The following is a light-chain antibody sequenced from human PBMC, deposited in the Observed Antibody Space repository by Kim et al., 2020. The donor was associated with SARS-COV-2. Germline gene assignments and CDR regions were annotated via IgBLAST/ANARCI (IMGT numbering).Light chain of an antibody. CDR3: QHYISYPWT. Sequence: GDRVTITCRASQNIGDRLAWYQQKPGKAPKLLIDEASNLDGGVPSRFSGSGSGTQFTLTISSLQPDDLATYYCQHYISYPWTFGQGTKVDIK. J-gene: IGKJ1*01. CDR1: QNIGDR. V-gene: IGKV1-5*03. CDR2: EAS.